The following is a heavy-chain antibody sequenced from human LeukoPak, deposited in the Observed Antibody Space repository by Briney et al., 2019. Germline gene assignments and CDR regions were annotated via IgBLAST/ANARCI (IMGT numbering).Heavy chain of an antibody. CDR1: GGSISSYY. Sequence: SETLSLTCTVSGGSISSYYWSWIRQPPGKGLERIGYIYYCGSANYNPSLKSRVTISVDTSKNQYSLKLRSVTAADTAVYYCARTIEGGYIGYFYYYYMDVWGKGTTVTISS. V-gene: IGHV4-59*01. CDR2: IYYCGSA. CDR3: ARTIEGGYIGYFYYYYMDV. D-gene: IGHD5-18*01. J-gene: IGHJ6*03.